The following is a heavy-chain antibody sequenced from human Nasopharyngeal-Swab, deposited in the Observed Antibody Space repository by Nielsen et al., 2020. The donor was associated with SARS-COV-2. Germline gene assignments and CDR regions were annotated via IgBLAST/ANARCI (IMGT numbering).Heavy chain of an antibody. J-gene: IGHJ4*02. Sequence: SETLSLTCTVSGDSISSGKDYWNWIRQTPGRGLEWIGYIDYSGSTDHNPSLKSRVTISVDTSKNQFSLKLTSVTAADTAVYYCARGDMLYYGSGTYWGQGTLVTVSS. CDR2: IDYSGST. CDR1: GDSISSGKDY. CDR3: ARGDMLYYGSGTY. D-gene: IGHD3-10*01. V-gene: IGHV4-30-4*01.